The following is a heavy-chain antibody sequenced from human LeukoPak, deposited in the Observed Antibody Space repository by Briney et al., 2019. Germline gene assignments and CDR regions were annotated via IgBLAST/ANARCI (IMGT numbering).Heavy chain of an antibody. V-gene: IGHV4-30-4*02. J-gene: IGHJ5*02. CDR3: ARGPRQWELRWGNWFDP. CDR2: IYYSGST. D-gene: IGHD1-26*01. CDR1: GGSISSGDYY. Sequence: SETLSLTCTVSGGSISSGDYYWSWIRQPPGKGLEWIGYIYYSGSTYYNPSLKSRVTISVDRSKNQFSLKLSSVTAADTAVYYCARGPRQWELRWGNWFDPWGQGTLVTVSS.